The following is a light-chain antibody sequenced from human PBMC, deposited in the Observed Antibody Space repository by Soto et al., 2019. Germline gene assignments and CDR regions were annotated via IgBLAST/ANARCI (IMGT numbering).Light chain of an antibody. CDR3: QSFDSSLRGVV. V-gene: IGLV1-40*01. CDR2: GSD. Sequence: QSVLTQPPSVSGAPQQGVTISCTGASSNIGAGYDAHWYHQIPGTAPKLLIYGSDNRPSGVPDRFSGSKSGTSASLAITGLEAEEEGEYCCQSFDSSLRGVVFGGGTKLTVL. J-gene: IGLJ2*01. CDR1: SSNIGAGYD.